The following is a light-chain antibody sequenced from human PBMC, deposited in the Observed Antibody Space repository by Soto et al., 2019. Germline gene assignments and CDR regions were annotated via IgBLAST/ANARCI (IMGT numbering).Light chain of an antibody. J-gene: IGLJ1*01. CDR1: SGDVGSYNL. CDR3: CSYAGNSEV. Sequence: QSLLTQPASVSGSPGQSVTILCTGTSGDVGSYNLVSWYQQHPGKAPKLLIYEVTERPSGVSNRFSGSKSGSTASLTISGLQPDDEADYYCCSYAGNSEVFGTGTKVTVL. V-gene: IGLV2-23*02. CDR2: EVT.